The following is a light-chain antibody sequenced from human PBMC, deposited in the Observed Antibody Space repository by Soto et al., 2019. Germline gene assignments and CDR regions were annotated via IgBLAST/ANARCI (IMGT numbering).Light chain of an antibody. CDR2: ATS. Sequence: DIQMTQSPPSLSASVGASVTMTCRASKGINNYLAWFQQQPGKAPKPLIYATSTLHSGVPSRFTGSGSGTEFTLTITSLQPEDFVTYYCQQYNSYPWKFGQGTKVDIK. CDR3: QQYNSYPWK. J-gene: IGKJ1*01. CDR1: KGINNY. V-gene: IGKV1-16*01.